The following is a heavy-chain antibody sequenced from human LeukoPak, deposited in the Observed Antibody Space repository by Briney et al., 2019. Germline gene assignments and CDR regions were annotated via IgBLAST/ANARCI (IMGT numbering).Heavy chain of an antibody. Sequence: ASVKVSCKASGYTFTSYYMNWVRQAPGQGLDWMGWISAYNGNTNYAQKLQGRVTMTTDTSTSTAYMELRSLRSDDTAVYYCARFIVGATTADYWGQGTLVTVSS. CDR2: ISAYNGNT. CDR3: ARFIVGATTADY. CDR1: GYTFTSYY. J-gene: IGHJ4*02. V-gene: IGHV1-18*04. D-gene: IGHD1-26*01.